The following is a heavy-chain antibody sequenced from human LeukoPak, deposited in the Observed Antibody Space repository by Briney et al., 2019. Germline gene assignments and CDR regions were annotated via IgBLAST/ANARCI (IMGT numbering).Heavy chain of an antibody. CDR2: IKQDGSEK. J-gene: IGHJ4*02. CDR3: ARSSRVNYGSGSYYLRLFDY. V-gene: IGHV3-7*01. CDR1: GFTFSSYG. D-gene: IGHD3-10*01. Sequence: PGGSLRLSCAASGFTFSSYGMHWVRQAPGKGLEWVANIKQDGSEKYYVDSVKGRFTISRDNAKNSLYLQMNSLRAEDTAVYYCARSSRVNYGSGSYYLRLFDYWGQGTLVTVSS.